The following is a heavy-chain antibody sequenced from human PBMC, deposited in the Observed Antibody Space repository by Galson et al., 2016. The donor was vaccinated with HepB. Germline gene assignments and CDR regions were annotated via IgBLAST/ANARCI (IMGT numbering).Heavy chain of an antibody. CDR1: GCTFSSYS. V-gene: IGHV3-21*01. CDR3: ARGDIVGAIFDY. CDR2: ISSSSRCI. J-gene: IGHJ4*02. D-gene: IGHD1-26*01. Sequence: SLRLSCAASGCTFSSYSMNWVRQAPGKGLEWVSSISSSSRCIYYADSVKGRFTISRDNAKNSLYLQMNSLRAEDTAVYYCARGDIVGAIFDYWGQGTLVTVSS.